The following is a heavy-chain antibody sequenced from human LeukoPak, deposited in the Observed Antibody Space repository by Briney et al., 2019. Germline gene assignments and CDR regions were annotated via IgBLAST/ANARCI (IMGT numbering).Heavy chain of an antibody. CDR3: AKGRGLTGTTGYFDY. CDR2: ISGSGGST. J-gene: IGHJ4*02. Sequence: PGGSLRLSCAASGFTSSSYGMSWVRQAPGKELEWVSGISGSGGSTYYADSVKGRFTISRDNSKNTLYLQMNSLRAEDTAVYYCAKGRGLTGTTGYFDYWGQGTLVTVSS. V-gene: IGHV3-23*01. D-gene: IGHD1-7*01. CDR1: GFTSSSYG.